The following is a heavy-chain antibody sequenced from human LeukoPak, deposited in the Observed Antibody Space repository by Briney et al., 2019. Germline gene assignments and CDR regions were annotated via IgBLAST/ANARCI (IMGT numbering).Heavy chain of an antibody. J-gene: IGHJ4*02. Sequence: GGSLRLSCAASGFSFRTNWMTWVRQAPGKGLEWVADIKKDGSEKYYVDSVKGRFTISRDNAKNLVYLQMNSLRVEDTGVYYCSWSGEADWGQGALVTVSS. CDR2: IKKDGSEK. CDR1: GFSFRTNW. CDR3: SWSGEAD. V-gene: IGHV3-7*01. D-gene: IGHD3-3*01.